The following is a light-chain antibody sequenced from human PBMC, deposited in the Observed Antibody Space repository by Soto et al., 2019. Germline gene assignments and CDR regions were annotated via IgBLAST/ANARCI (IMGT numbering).Light chain of an antibody. CDR3: QQRSNWPPWT. J-gene: IGKJ1*01. Sequence: EIVLTQSPATLSLSPGERATLSCRASQSATNSLAWYQQKGGQAPRLLIYDASNRATGIPARFSGSGSGTDFTLTISSLELEDFAVFYCQQRSNWPPWTFGQGPRVDIK. CDR1: QSATNS. CDR2: DAS. V-gene: IGKV3-11*01.